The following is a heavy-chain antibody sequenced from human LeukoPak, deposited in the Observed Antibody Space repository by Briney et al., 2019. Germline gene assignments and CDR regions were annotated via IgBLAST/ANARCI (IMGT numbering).Heavy chain of an antibody. CDR1: GFTVSTYV. J-gene: IGHJ4*02. V-gene: IGHV3-74*01. CDR3: VRDSNFKIDY. CDR2: INHDGSDI. Sequence: GGSLRLSCAVSGFTVSTYVMHWVRRAPGEGLVWVSRINHDGSDISYADSVKGRSTISRDNAKNTLYLQMNSLRADDTAIYYCVRDSNFKIDYWGQGTLVTVSS. D-gene: IGHD5-24*01.